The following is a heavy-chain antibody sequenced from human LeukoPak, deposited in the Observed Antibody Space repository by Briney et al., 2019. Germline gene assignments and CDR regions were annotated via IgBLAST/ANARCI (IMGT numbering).Heavy chain of an antibody. Sequence: GGSLRLSCAASGFTFDDYTMHWVRQAPGKGLEWVSLISWVGGSTYYADSVKGRFTISRDNSKNSLYLQMNSLRTEDTALYYCAKDRGRGVATTHFDYWGQGTLVTVSS. D-gene: IGHD5-12*01. CDR3: AKDRGRGVATTHFDY. CDR2: ISWVGGST. CDR1: GFTFDDYT. J-gene: IGHJ4*02. V-gene: IGHV3-43*01.